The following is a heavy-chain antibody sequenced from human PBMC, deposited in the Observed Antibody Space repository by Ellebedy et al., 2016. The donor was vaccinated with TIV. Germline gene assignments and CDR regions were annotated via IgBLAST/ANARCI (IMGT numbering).Heavy chain of an antibody. CDR1: GGSXXGYY. J-gene: IGHJ4*02. D-gene: IGHD1-14*01. CDR3: GRGWYDVRHFDY. Sequence: MPSETLSLTCAVYGGSXXGYYXXWIRPXPGKVWEWIGEINHSGSTNYNPSLKSRVTISVDTSKNQFSLKLSSVTAADTAVYYRGRGWYDVRHFDYWGQGTLVTVSS. CDR2: INHSGST. V-gene: IGHV4-34*01.